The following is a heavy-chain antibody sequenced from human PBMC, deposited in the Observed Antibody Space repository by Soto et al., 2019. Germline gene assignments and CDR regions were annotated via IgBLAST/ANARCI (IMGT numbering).Heavy chain of an antibody. CDR1: GFTFSSYA. D-gene: IGHD3-22*01. CDR2: ISYDGSNK. V-gene: IGHV3-30-3*01. CDR3: AREGGDDSSGPPGLDAFDI. J-gene: IGHJ3*02. Sequence: QVQLVESGGGVVQRGRSLRLSCAASGFTFSSYAMHWVRQAPGKGLEWVAVISYDGSNKYYADSVKGRFTISRDNSKNTLYLQMNSLRAEDTAMYYCAREGGDDSSGPPGLDAFDIWGQGTMVTVSS.